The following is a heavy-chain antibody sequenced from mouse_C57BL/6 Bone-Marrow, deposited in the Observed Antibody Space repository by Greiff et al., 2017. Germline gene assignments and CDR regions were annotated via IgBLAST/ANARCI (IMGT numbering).Heavy chain of an antibody. D-gene: IGHD3-2*02. CDR2: IYPGDGDT. Sequence: QVQLQQSGAELVKPGASVKISCKASGYAFSSYWMNWVKQRPGKGLEWIGQIYPGDGDTNYNGKFKGKATLTADKSSSTAYMQNSSLTSEASAVYFCARSRAQALMDYWGQGTSVTVSS. CDR3: ARSRAQALMDY. CDR1: GYAFSSYW. V-gene: IGHV1-80*01. J-gene: IGHJ4*01.